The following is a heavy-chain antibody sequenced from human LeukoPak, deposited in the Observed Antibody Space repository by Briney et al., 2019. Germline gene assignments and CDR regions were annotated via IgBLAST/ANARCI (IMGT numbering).Heavy chain of an antibody. CDR2: INSDGSST. V-gene: IGHV3-74*01. CDR3: ARGIRYYDSSGYYYSAFDI. D-gene: IGHD3-22*01. J-gene: IGHJ3*02. Sequence: GGSLRLSCAASGFTFSSYWMHWVRQAPGKGLVWVSRINSDGSSTSYTDSVKGRFTISRDNAKNTLYLQMNSLRAEDTAVYYCARGIRYYDSSGYYYSAFDIWGQGTMVTVSS. CDR1: GFTFSSYW.